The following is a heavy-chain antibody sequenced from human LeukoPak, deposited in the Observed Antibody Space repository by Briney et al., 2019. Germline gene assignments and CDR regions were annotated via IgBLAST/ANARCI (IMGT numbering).Heavy chain of an antibody. J-gene: IGHJ4*02. Sequence: PGGSLRLSCAASGFNFSSYEMNWVRQAPGKGLEWVSYISSSGTAIYYADSVKGRFTISRDNAKNSLYLQMNSLRAEDTAVYYCARESPSYGGNVFDYWGQGTLVTVSS. D-gene: IGHD4-23*01. CDR1: GFNFSSYE. CDR3: ARESPSYGGNVFDY. CDR2: ISSSGTAI. V-gene: IGHV3-48*03.